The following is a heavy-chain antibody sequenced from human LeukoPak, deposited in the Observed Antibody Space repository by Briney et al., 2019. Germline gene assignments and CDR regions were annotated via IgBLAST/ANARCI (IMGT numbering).Heavy chain of an antibody. CDR1: GGSISSSSYY. Sequence: SETLSLTCTVSGGSISSSSYYWGWIRQPPGKGLEWIGSIYYSGSTYYNPSLKSRVTISVDTSKNQISLKLSSVTAADTAVYYCARDGGLRRFDYWGQGTLVTVSS. V-gene: IGHV4-39*07. D-gene: IGHD3-16*01. CDR2: IYYSGST. CDR3: ARDGGLRRFDY. J-gene: IGHJ4*02.